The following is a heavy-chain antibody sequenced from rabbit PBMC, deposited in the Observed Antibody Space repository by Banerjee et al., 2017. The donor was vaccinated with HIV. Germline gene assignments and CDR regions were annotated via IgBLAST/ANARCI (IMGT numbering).Heavy chain of an antibody. CDR1: GFSLSSNA. D-gene: IGHD1-1*01. Sequence: QSVEESGGDLVKPGGTLTLTCTASGFSLSSNAMSWVRQAPGKGLEWIACIYVGSTGSTYYTSWAKGRFTISKTSSTTVTLQMTSLTAADTATYFCARDTGSSGAYGYFDFWGPGTLVTVS. CDR3: ARDTGSSGAYGYFDF. V-gene: IGHV1S40*01. J-gene: IGHJ4*01. CDR2: IYVGSTGST.